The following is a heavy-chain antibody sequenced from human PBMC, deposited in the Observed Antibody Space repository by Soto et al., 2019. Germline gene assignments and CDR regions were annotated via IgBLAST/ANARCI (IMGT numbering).Heavy chain of an antibody. Sequence: GGSLRLSCTASGFTFSDYAIDWVRLAPGTGLEWVSTMSNSSGSKYYADSVRSRFAVSTDNSRNILYLQMNSLRAADAAVYYCVKGYRAGAYADPSYCCHGLDVWGQGTPVTVSS. CDR3: VKGYRAGAYADPSYCCHGLDV. J-gene: IGHJ6*02. CDR1: GFTFSDYA. V-gene: IGHV3-23*01. CDR2: MSNSSGSK. D-gene: IGHD4-17*01.